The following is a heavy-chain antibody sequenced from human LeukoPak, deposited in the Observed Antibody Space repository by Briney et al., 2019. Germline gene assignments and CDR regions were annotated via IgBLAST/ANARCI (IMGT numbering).Heavy chain of an antibody. J-gene: IGHJ4*02. Sequence: PGGSLTLSCAASGFTVSSNYMSWVRQAPGKGLEWVSVIYSGGSTYYADSVKGRFTISRDNSKNTLYLQMNSLRAEDTAVYYCAKVRRYSSGWSGRYFDYWGQGTLVTVSS. CDR2: IYSGGST. D-gene: IGHD6-19*01. CDR1: GFTVSSNY. V-gene: IGHV3-53*01. CDR3: AKVRRYSSGWSGRYFDY.